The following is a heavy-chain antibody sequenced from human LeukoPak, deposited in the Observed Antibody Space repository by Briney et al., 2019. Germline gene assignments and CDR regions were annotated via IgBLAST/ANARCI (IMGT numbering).Heavy chain of an antibody. J-gene: IGHJ4*02. CDR3: AKGKLRGAYFDY. Sequence: GASLRLSCAASGFTFSSYAMSWVRQAPGKGLKWVSAISGSGGSTYYADSVKGRFTISRDNSKNTLYLQMNSLRAEDTAVYYCAKGKLRGAYFDYWGQGTLVTVSS. CDR1: GFTFSSYA. V-gene: IGHV3-23*01. CDR2: ISGSGGST. D-gene: IGHD1-7*01.